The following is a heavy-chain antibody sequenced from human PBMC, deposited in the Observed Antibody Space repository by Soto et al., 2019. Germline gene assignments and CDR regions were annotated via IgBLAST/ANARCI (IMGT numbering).Heavy chain of an antibody. Sequence: PSETLSLTCAVYGGSFSGYYWSWIRQPPGKGLEWIGEINHSGSTNYNPSLKSRVTISVDTSKNQFSLKLSSVTAADTAVYYCARGSLRFLEWLFSRYYYYGMDVWGQGTTVTVSS. V-gene: IGHV4-34*01. CDR3: ARGSLRFLEWLFSRYYYYGMDV. J-gene: IGHJ6*02. CDR2: INHSGST. CDR1: GGSFSGYY. D-gene: IGHD3-3*01.